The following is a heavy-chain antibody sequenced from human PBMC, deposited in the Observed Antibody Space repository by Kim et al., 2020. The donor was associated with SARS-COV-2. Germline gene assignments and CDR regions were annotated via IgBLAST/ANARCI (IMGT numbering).Heavy chain of an antibody. CDR3: ARTLYSSDWGGVGY. CDR1: GGSISSSSYY. Sequence: SETLSLTCTVSGGSISSSSYYWGWIRQPPGKGLEWIGSIYYSGSTYYNPSLKSRVTISVDTSKNQFSLKLSSVTAADTAVYYCARTLYSSDWGGVGYWGQGTLVTVSS. D-gene: IGHD6-19*01. CDR2: IYYSGST. J-gene: IGHJ4*02. V-gene: IGHV4-39*01.